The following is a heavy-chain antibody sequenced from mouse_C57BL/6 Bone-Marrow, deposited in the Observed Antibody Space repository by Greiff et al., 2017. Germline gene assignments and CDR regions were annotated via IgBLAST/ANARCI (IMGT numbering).Heavy chain of an antibody. Sequence: QVQLQQPGAELVMPGASVKLSCKASGYTFTSYWMHWVKQRPGQGLEWIGEIDPSDSYTNYNQKFKGKSTLTVDKSSSTAYMQLSSLTSEDSAVYYCARDYGSSPFDYWGKGTTLTVSS. J-gene: IGHJ2*01. D-gene: IGHD1-1*01. CDR3: ARDYGSSPFDY. V-gene: IGHV1-69*01. CDR2: IDPSDSYT. CDR1: GYTFTSYW.